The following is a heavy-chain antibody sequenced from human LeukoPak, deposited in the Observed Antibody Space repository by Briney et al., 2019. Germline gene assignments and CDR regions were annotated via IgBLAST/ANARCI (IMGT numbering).Heavy chain of an antibody. CDR1: GDSVSSSSHY. Sequence: PSETLSLTCTVSGDSVSSSSHYRVWIRQPPGKGLEWIGSVYYGGTTYNAPSFTGRVTVSVDMSMNQFSLKLNSVTAADTAIYFCARRGLTGEPRWGKGATITVSS. CDR3: ARRGLTGEPR. V-gene: IGHV4-39*07. D-gene: IGHD1-14*01. J-gene: IGHJ6*04. CDR2: VYYGGTT.